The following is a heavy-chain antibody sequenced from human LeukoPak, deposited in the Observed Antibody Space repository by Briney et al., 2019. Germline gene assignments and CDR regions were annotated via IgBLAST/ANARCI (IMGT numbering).Heavy chain of an antibody. CDR1: GFSFSDYY. CDR3: ARAPDSGYEDN. J-gene: IGHJ4*02. D-gene: IGHD5-12*01. CDR2: ISSSGNTR. V-gene: IGHV3-11*01. Sequence: GGSLRLSCTASGFSFSDYYMNWIRQAPGKGLEWLSYISSSGNTRHHVDSVKGRFTISRDNAKNSLYLQMDSLRPEDTAVYYCARAPDSGYEDNWGQGTLVTVSS.